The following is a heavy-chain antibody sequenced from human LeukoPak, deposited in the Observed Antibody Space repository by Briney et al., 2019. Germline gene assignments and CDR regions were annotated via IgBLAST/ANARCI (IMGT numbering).Heavy chain of an antibody. V-gene: IGHV3-23*01. CDR1: GFTFSSYA. D-gene: IGHD1-7*01. Sequence: GGSLRLSCAASGFTFSSYAMSWVRQAPGKGPEWVSAISGSGGSTYYADSVKGRFTISRDNSKNTLYLQMNSLRAEDTAVYYCAKGITGTTDYYYGMDVWGQGTTVTVSS. CDR2: ISGSGGST. J-gene: IGHJ6*02. CDR3: AKGITGTTDYYYGMDV.